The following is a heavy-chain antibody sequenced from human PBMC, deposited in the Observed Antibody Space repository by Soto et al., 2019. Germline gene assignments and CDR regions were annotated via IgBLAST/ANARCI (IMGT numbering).Heavy chain of an antibody. J-gene: IGHJ4*02. CDR3: ARGRYGDY. V-gene: IGHV1-18*01. Sequence: QVHLVQSGAEVKKPGASVKVSCKGSGYAFTTYGITWVRQAPGQGLEWMGWISAHNGSTNYAQKLQDRVTVTRDTSTSTAYMELRSLRSDDTAVYYCARGRYGDYWGQGALVTVSS. CDR1: GYAFTTYG. CDR2: ISAHNGST. D-gene: IGHD1-1*01.